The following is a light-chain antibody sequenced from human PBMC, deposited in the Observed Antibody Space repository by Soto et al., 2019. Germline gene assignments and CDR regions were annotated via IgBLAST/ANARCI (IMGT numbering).Light chain of an antibody. CDR2: G. Sequence: QSVLTQPPSVSGAPGQRVTISCTGSSSNIGAGYPVHWYQQLPGTAPKLLVAGNRPSGVPDRFSVSKSGASASLAITGLETGDEADYYCGAWDNSLSAWVFGGGTKLTVL. CDR1: SSNIGAGYP. CDR3: GAWDNSLSAWV. J-gene: IGLJ3*02. V-gene: IGLV1-40*01.